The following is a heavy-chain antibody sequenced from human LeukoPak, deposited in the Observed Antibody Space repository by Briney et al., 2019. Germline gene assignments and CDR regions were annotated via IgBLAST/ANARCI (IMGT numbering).Heavy chain of an antibody. J-gene: IGHJ2*01. CDR3: ARIIVVVTNWYFDL. V-gene: IGHV4-59*01. CDR1: GGSIGSYY. D-gene: IGHD3-22*01. CDR2: IYYSGST. Sequence: SETLSLTCTVSGGSIGSYYWSWIRQPPGKGLEWIGYIYYSGSTNCNPSLKSRVTISVDTSQNQFSLKLSSVTAADTAVYYCARIIVVVTNWYFDLWGRGTLVTVSS.